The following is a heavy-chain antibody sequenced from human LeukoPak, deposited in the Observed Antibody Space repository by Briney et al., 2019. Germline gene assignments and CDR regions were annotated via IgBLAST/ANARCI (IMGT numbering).Heavy chain of an antibody. Sequence: ASVKVSCKASGYTFTSYGISWVRQAPGQGLEWMGWISAYNGNTNYAQKLQGRVTMTTDTSTSTAYMELRSLRSDDTAVYYCARGDLGGYTNNYYYYYMDVWGKGTTVTVSS. CDR1: GYTFTSYG. V-gene: IGHV1-18*01. D-gene: IGHD3-22*01. CDR2: ISAYNGNT. J-gene: IGHJ6*03. CDR3: ARGDLGGYTNNYYYYYMDV.